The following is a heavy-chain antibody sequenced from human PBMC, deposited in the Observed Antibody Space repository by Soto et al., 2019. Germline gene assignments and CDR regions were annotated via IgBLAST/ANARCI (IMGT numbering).Heavy chain of an antibody. Sequence: SLRLSCAASGFTFSSYSMNWVRQAPGKGLEWVSSISSSSSYIYYADSVKGRFTISRDNAKNSLYLQMNSLRAEDTAVYYCARDGTRQSRGGYGMDVWGQGTTVTVSS. CDR1: GFTFSSYS. V-gene: IGHV3-21*01. CDR2: ISSSSSYI. J-gene: IGHJ6*02. D-gene: IGHD1-1*01. CDR3: ARDGTRQSRGGYGMDV.